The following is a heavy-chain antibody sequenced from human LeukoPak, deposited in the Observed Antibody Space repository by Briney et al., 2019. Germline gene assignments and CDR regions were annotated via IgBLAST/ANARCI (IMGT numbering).Heavy chain of an antibody. CDR2: IYYSGST. J-gene: IGHJ4*02. CDR3: ARGPYDFWSGYYLHFDY. CDR1: GGSISSGGYY. D-gene: IGHD3-3*01. V-gene: IGHV4-31*03. Sequence: PSQTLSLTCTVSGGSISSGGYYWSWIRQHPGKGLEWIGYIYYSGSTYYNPSLKSRVTMSVDTSKNQFSLKLSSVTAADTAVYYCARGPYDFWSGYYLHFDYWGQGTLVTVSS.